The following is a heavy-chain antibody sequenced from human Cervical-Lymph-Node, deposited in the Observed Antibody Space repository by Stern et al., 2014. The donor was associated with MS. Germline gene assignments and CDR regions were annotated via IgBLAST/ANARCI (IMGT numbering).Heavy chain of an antibody. CDR3: ARQLSSEELDY. D-gene: IGHD6-19*01. CDR2: ISPVDSDA. CDR1: GYSFTSYW. J-gene: IGHJ4*02. V-gene: IGHV5-51*01. Sequence: EVQLVESGAEVKKPGESLKISCKGSGYSFTSYWIAWVRQMTGKGLEWMGIISPVDSDARYSPSFQGQVTFSVDKSVGTAYVQWNSLKASDTAMYYCARQLSSEELDYWGQGTLVSVSS.